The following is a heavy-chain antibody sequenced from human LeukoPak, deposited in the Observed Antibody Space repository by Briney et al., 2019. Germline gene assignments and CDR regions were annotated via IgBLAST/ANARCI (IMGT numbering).Heavy chain of an antibody. D-gene: IGHD2-2*01. CDR2: IIPILGIA. CDR3: AREAQLPYFDY. V-gene: IGHV1-69*04. Sequence: SVKVPCKASGGTSSSYTISWVRQAPGQGLEWMGRIIPILGIANYAQKFQGRVTITADKSTSTAYMELSSLRSEDTAVYYCAREAQLPYFDYWGQGTLVTVSS. J-gene: IGHJ4*02. CDR1: GGTSSSYT.